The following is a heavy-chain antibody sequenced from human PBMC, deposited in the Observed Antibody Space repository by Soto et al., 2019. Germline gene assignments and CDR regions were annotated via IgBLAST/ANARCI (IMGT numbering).Heavy chain of an antibody. J-gene: IGHJ4*02. CDR1: GGSISSSSYY. V-gene: IGHV4-39*01. CDR3: ARQGDGYNFGPWY. CDR2: IYYSGST. D-gene: IGHD5-12*01. Sequence: SETLSLTCTVSGGSISSSSYYWGWIRQPPGKGLEWIGSIYYSGSTYYNPSLKSRVTISVDTSKNQSSLKLSSVTAADTAVYYCARQGDGYNFGPWYWGQGTLVTVSS.